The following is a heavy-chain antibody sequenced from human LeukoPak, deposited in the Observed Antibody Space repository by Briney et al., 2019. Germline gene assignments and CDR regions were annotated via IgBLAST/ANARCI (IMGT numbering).Heavy chain of an antibody. Sequence: ASVRVSCKASGYTFTGYYMHRVRQAPGQGLEWMGYIYPNSGATKYAQKFQGRVTMTRDTSISTAYMELSGLGSDDTAVYYCGTLLSNGPFDYWGQGSLVTVSS. J-gene: IGHJ4*02. V-gene: IGHV1-2*02. CDR1: GYTFTGYY. CDR2: IYPNSGAT. CDR3: GTLLSNGPFDY.